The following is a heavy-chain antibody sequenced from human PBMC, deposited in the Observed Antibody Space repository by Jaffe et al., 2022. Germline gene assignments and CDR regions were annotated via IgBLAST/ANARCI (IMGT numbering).Heavy chain of an antibody. CDR3: ARARGFVCSGGSCYSSEWYYYYMDV. CDR1: GGSISSGSYY. J-gene: IGHJ6*03. D-gene: IGHD2-15*01. CDR2: IYTSGST. Sequence: QVQLQESGPGLVKPSQTLSLTCTVSGGSISSGSYYWSWIRQPAGKGLEWIGRIYTSGSTNYNPSLKSRVTISVDTSKNQFSLKLSSVTAADTAVYYCARARGFVCSGGSCYSSEWYYYYMDVWGKGTTVTVSS. V-gene: IGHV4-61*02.